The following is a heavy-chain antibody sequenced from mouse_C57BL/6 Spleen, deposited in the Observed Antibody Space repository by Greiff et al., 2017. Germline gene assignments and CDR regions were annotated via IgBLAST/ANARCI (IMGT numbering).Heavy chain of an antibody. V-gene: IGHV1-82*01. CDR3: ESGSSPLYFDV. CDR1: GYAFSSSW. Sequence: VKLMESGPELVKPGASVKISCKASGYAFSSSWMNWVKQRPGKGLEWIGRIYPGDGDTNYNGKFKGKATLTADKSSSPAYMQLSSLTSEDSAVYFCESGSSPLYFDVWGTGTTVTVSS. CDR2: IYPGDGDT. J-gene: IGHJ1*03. D-gene: IGHD1-1*01.